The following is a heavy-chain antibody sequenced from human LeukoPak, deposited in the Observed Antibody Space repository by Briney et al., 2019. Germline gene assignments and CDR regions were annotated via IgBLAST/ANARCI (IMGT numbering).Heavy chain of an antibody. CDR1: GGSISSGGYY. V-gene: IGHV4-61*02. Sequence: SETLSLTCTVSGGSISSGGYYWSWIRQPAGKGLEWIGRIYTSGSTNYNPSLKSRVTISVDTSKNQFSLKLSSVTAADTAVYYCAREGTLVPAATSYYYYMDVWGKGTAVTVSS. J-gene: IGHJ6*03. CDR2: IYTSGST. CDR3: AREGTLVPAATSYYYYMDV. D-gene: IGHD2-2*01.